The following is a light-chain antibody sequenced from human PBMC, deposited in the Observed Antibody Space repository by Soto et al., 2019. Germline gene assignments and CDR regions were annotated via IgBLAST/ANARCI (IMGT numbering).Light chain of an antibody. CDR2: AAS. V-gene: IGKV1-39*01. Sequence: ESQMTQSPSTLSGSLGDRVTITCRASQSISSYLNWYQQKPWKAPKLLIYAASSLQSGVPSRFSGSGSGTDFTLTISSLQPEDFATYYCQQSYSTPWTFGQGTKVDIK. CDR3: QQSYSTPWT. CDR1: QSISSY. J-gene: IGKJ1*01.